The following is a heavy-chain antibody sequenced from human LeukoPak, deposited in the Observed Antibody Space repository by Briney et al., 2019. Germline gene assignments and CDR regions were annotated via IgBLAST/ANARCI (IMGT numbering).Heavy chain of an antibody. CDR2: ISGSGGST. CDR3: AKIVVPAAMYYFDY. Sequence: GGSLRLSCAASGFTFSSYAMSWVRQAPGRGLEWVSAISGSGGSTYYADSVKGRFTISRDNSKNTLYLQMSSLRAEDTAVYYCAKIVVPAAMYYFDYWGQGTLVTVSS. D-gene: IGHD2-2*01. CDR1: GFTFSSYA. V-gene: IGHV3-23*01. J-gene: IGHJ4*02.